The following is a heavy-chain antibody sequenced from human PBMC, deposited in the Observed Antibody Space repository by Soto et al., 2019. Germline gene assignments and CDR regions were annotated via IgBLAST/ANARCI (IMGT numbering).Heavy chain of an antibody. Sequence: GGSHRHRLGSPGLNFVSHAGTWVPPAPGPGVEWVSYISSSSTIYYADSVKGRFTISRDNAKNSLYLRMNSLRDEDTAVYYCAIDRQLRLARYDYGMDVWGQGTTVTVS. V-gene: IGHV3-48*02. J-gene: IGHJ6*02. CDR2: ISSSSTI. D-gene: IGHD5-12*01. CDR3: AIDRQLRLARYDYGMDV. CDR1: GLNFVSHA.